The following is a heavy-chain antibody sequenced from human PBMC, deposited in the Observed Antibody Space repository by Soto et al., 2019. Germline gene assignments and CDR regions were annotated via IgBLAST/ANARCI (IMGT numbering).Heavy chain of an antibody. CDR3: ARTPDRARVPNYGMDV. Sequence: QVQLVQSGAEVKKPGASVKVSCKASGYTFTSYAISWVRQAPGQGLEWMGGIIPIFGTANYAQKFQGRVTITADESTSTAYMELSSLRSEDTAVYYCARTPDRARVPNYGMDVWGQGTTVTVSS. V-gene: IGHV1-69*13. CDR2: IIPIFGTA. CDR1: GYTFTSYA. J-gene: IGHJ6*02.